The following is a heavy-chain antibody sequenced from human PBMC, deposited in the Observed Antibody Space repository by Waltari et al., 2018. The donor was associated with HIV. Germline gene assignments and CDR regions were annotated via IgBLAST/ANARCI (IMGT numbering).Heavy chain of an antibody. Sequence: QVQLQQWGAGLLKPSETLSLTCAVYGGSFRGYYWNWIRQPPGKGLEWIGEINHSGTSNYNPSLKSRVTISVDTSKNQFSLKLSSVTAADTAVYYCAGTLGYSYGNPHYFDYWGQGTLVTVSS. CDR1: GGSFRGYY. CDR3: AGTLGYSYGNPHYFDY. CDR2: INHSGTS. V-gene: IGHV4-34*01. D-gene: IGHD5-18*01. J-gene: IGHJ4*02.